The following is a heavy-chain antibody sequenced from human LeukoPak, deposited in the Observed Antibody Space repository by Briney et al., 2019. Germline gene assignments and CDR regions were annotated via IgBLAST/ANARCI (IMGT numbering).Heavy chain of an antibody. D-gene: IGHD3-10*01. V-gene: IGHV5-10-1*01. CDR2: IAPTDSYT. CDR3: ASGSGTYSPDY. J-gene: IGHJ4*02. Sequence: GESLKISCQGSGYSFTSYWITWVRQMPGKGLEWMGMIAPTDSYTNYSPSFQGHVTISVDKSISTAYLQWSSLKASDTAMYFCASGSGTYSPDYWGQGILVTVSS. CDR1: GYSFTSYW.